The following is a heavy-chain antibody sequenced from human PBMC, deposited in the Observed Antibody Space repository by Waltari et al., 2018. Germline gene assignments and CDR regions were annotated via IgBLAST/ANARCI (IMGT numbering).Heavy chain of an antibody. CDR1: GYTFTSYA. CDR2: INTNTGNP. CDR3: ARDVLGSWGTAMVSRWFDP. J-gene: IGHJ5*02. D-gene: IGHD5-18*01. V-gene: IGHV7-4-1*02. Sequence: QVQLVQSGSELKKPGASVKVSCKASGYTFTSYAMNWVRQAPGQGLEWMGWINTNTGNPTYAQGFTGRFVFSLDTSVSTAYLQISSLKAEDTAVYYCARDVLGSWGTAMVSRWFDPWGQGTLVTVSS.